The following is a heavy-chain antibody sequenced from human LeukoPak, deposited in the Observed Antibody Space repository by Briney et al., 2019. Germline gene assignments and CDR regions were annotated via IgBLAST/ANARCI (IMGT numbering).Heavy chain of an antibody. CDR3: ARAYRDGYNRDAFDI. CDR1: GFTFSSYE. CDR2: ISSSGSTI. V-gene: IGHV3-48*03. Sequence: GGSLRLSCAASGFTFSSYEMNWVRQAPGKGLEWVSYISSSGSTIYYADSVKGRFTISRDNAKNSLYLQMNSLRAEDTAVYYCARAYRDGYNRDAFDIWGQGTMVTASS. J-gene: IGHJ3*02. D-gene: IGHD5-24*01.